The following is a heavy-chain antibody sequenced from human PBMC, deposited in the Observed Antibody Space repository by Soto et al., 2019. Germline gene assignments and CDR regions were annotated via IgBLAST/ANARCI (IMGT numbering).Heavy chain of an antibody. J-gene: IGHJ6*02. CDR3: AKDQVTGTTHYYYGMDV. V-gene: IGHV3-30*18. CDR1: GFTFSSYG. CDR2: ISYDGSNK. Sequence: ESGGGVVQPGRSLRLSCAASGFTFSSYGMHGVRQAPGKGLEWVAVISYDGSNKYYADSVKGRFTIYRDNSKNTLYLQMNSLRAEDTAVYYCAKDQVTGTTHYYYGMDVWGQGTTVTVSS. D-gene: IGHD1-7*01.